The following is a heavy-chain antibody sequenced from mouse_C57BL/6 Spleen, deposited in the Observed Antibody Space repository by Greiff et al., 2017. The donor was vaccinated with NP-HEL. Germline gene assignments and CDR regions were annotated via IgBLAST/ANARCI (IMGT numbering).Heavy chain of an antibody. CDR3: ARQVTVAGFDY. CDR1: GFTFSSYG. Sequence: DVKLVESGGDLVKPGGSLKLSCAASGFTFSSYGMSWVRQTPDKRLEWVATISSGGSYTYYPDSVKGRFTISRDNAKNTLYLQMSSLKSEDTAMYYCARQVTVAGFDYWGQGTTLTVSS. CDR2: ISSGGSYT. J-gene: IGHJ2*01. D-gene: IGHD1-1*01. V-gene: IGHV5-6*02.